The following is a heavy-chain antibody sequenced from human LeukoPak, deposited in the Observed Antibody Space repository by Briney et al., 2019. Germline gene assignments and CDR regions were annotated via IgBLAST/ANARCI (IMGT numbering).Heavy chain of an antibody. CDR3: ARGWGERRPLDFWSGYYEYYYYYGMDV. CDR1: GGSFSGYY. D-gene: IGHD3-3*01. V-gene: IGHV4-34*01. Sequence: PSETLSLTCAVYGGSFSGYYWSWIRQPPGKGLEWIGEINHSGSTNYNPPLKSRVTISVDTSKNQFSLKLSSVTAADTAVYYCARGWGERRPLDFWSGYYEYYYYYGMDVWGQGTTVTVSS. J-gene: IGHJ6*02. CDR2: INHSGST.